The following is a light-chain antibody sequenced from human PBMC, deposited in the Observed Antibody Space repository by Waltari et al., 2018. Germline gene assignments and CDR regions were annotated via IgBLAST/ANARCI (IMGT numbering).Light chain of an antibody. J-gene: IGLJ1*01. CDR3: AAWDDSLNGRF. CDR2: SSN. V-gene: IGLV1-44*01. CDR1: SSNIGSNA. Sequence: QSVLTQPPSASGTPGQRVTISCSGSSSNIGSNAVNWFQQLPGTAPKLLIYSSNQRPSGVPDRFSGSKSGTSASLAISGLQSEDEADYYCAAWDDSLNGRFFGTGTKVTVL.